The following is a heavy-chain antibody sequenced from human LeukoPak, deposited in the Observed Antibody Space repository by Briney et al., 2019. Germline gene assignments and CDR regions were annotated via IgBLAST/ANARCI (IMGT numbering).Heavy chain of an antibody. D-gene: IGHD5-18*01. CDR1: GFTFSSYG. V-gene: IGHV3-23*01. CDR2: ISGSGGST. CDR3: ANGPSGSAISFDY. J-gene: IGHJ4*02. Sequence: GGSLRLSCAASGFTFSSYGRSWVRQAPGKGLEWGSAISGSGGSTYYADSVKGGFTISRDNSKNTLYLQMNSQRDEDTAIYYCANGPSGSAISFDYWGQGPLVTVSS.